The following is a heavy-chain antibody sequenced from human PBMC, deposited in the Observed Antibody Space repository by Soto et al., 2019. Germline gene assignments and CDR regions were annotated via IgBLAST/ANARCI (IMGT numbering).Heavy chain of an antibody. V-gene: IGHV4-59*01. Sequence: PSETLSLTCTGSGGSISSYYWSWIRQPPGKGLEWMGYIYYSGRTNYNPSLKSRVTISVDTSKNQFSLKLSSVTAADTAVYYCARGYCSSTSCYIWDNWFDPWGQGTLVTVS. CDR2: IYYSGRT. J-gene: IGHJ5*02. D-gene: IGHD2-2*02. CDR3: ARGYCSSTSCYIWDNWFDP. CDR1: GGSISSYY.